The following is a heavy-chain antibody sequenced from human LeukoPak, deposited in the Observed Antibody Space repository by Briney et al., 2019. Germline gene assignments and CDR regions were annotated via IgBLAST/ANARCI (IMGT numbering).Heavy chain of an antibody. CDR2: IYSGGST. CDR1: VFTVSRNY. CDR3: ARGPFPAVEGVDY. J-gene: IGHJ4*02. Sequence: GGPQRLLCAASVFTVSRNYMSWVRHAPGKALECVSVIYSGGSTYYADSVKGRFTISRDNSKNTLYLQMNSLRAEDTAVYYCARGPFPAVEGVDYWGQGTLVAVS. V-gene: IGHV3-66*02. D-gene: IGHD6-19*01.